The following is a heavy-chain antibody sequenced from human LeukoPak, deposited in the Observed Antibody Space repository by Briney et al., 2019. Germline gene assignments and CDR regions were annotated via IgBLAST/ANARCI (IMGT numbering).Heavy chain of an antibody. Sequence: AAVKVSCKASGYTFTGYYMHWVRPAPGQGLEWMGWINPNSGGTNYAQKFQGRVTMTRDTSISTAYMGLSRLRSDDTAVYYCARSPGLWFGEQLIDYWGQGTLVTVSS. D-gene: IGHD3-10*01. CDR2: INPNSGGT. J-gene: IGHJ4*02. CDR1: GYTFTGYY. V-gene: IGHV1-2*02. CDR3: ARSPGLWFGEQLIDY.